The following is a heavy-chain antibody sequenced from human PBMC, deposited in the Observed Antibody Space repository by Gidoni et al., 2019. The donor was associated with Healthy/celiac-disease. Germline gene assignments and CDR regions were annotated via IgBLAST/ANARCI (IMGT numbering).Heavy chain of an antibody. CDR3: ARQSHYYGSGSYPNAFDI. D-gene: IGHD3-10*01. CDR1: GYSFTSYW. Sequence: EVQLVQSGAEVKKPGESLKISCKGSGYSFTSYWIGWVRQMPGKGLEWMGIIHPGDSDTRYRPSFQGQVTISADKSISTAYLQWSSLKASDTAMYYCARQSHYYGSGSYPNAFDIWGQGTMVTVSS. J-gene: IGHJ3*02. CDR2: IHPGDSDT. V-gene: IGHV5-51*01.